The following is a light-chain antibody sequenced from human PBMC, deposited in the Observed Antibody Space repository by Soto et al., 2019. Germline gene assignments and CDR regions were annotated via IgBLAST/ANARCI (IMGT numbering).Light chain of an antibody. J-gene: IGKJ2*01. CDR1: QSVSSN. Sequence: EIVMTQSSATLSVTPGERATLSCRASQSVSSNLAWYQQRPGQAPRLLIYGASTRATGIPVRFSGSGSGTEFTLTISSLQSEDFAVYYCLQYIDWPHTFGQGTKVDSK. CDR2: GAS. V-gene: IGKV3D-15*01. CDR3: LQYIDWPHT.